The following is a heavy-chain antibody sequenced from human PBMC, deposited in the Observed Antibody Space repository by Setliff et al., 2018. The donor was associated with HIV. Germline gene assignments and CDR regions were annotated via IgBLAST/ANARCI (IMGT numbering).Heavy chain of an antibody. V-gene: IGHV4-34*01. Sequence: SETLSLTCSVYGTSFSDHYWSWVRQTPGKGLEWIGEMNQSGATNYNPSLKSRVTMSIDTSERQFSLKLTSVTAADTAVYYCVRWYYCVSGACYRADYWGQGTMVTVSS. CDR2: MNQSGAT. D-gene: IGHD2-21*02. CDR3: VRWYYCVSGACYRADY. CDR1: GTSFSDHY. J-gene: IGHJ4*02.